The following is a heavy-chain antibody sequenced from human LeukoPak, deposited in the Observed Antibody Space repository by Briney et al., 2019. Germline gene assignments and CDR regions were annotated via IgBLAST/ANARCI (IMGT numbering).Heavy chain of an antibody. J-gene: IGHJ5*02. Sequence: SETLSLTCTVSGGSISSYYWSWIRQPPGKGLEWIGYIYYSGSTNYNPSLKSRVTISVDRSKNQFSLKLSSVTAADTAVYYCARGESYYDSSGLNWFDPWGQGTLVTVSS. CDR2: IYYSGST. D-gene: IGHD3-22*01. V-gene: IGHV4-59*12. CDR3: ARGESYYDSSGLNWFDP. CDR1: GGSISSYY.